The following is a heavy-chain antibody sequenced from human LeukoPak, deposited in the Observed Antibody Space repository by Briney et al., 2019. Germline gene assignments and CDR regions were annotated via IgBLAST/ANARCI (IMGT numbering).Heavy chain of an antibody. Sequence: GGTLRLSCAASGFTFSSYGMHWVRQAPGKGLEWVAIIWYDGSNKYYADSVKGRFTISRDNSKNTLYLQMNSLRAEDTAVYYCAKPSLGSSWYFDYWGQGTLVTVSS. D-gene: IGHD6-13*01. CDR3: AKPSLGSSWYFDY. J-gene: IGHJ4*02. CDR1: GFTFSSYG. V-gene: IGHV3-30*02. CDR2: IWYDGSNK.